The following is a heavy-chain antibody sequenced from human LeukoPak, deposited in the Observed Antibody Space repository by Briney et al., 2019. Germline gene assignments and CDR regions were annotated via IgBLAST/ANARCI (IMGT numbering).Heavy chain of an antibody. CDR1: GYTFTDYY. CDR2: INPAGGGT. Sequence: ASVKVSCKASGYTFTDYYIHRVRQAPGQGLEWMGWINPAGGGTNYAQNFQGSVTMTSDTSISTAYMELSSLRSDDTAVYYCARGSEAFDIWGQGTMVTVSS. J-gene: IGHJ3*02. CDR3: ARGSEAFDI. V-gene: IGHV1-2*02.